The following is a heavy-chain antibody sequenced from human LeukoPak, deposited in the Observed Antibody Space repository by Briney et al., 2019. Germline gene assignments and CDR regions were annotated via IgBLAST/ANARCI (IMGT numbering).Heavy chain of an antibody. CDR3: ARAVGGRDYGLDV. CDR1: GFTFSGYA. D-gene: IGHD1-26*01. V-gene: IGHV3-23*01. J-gene: IGHJ6*02. Sequence: GGSLRLSCAASGFTFSGYAMSWVRQAPGKGLEWVSAISGSGGSTYYADSVKGRFTISRDNSKNTLYLQMNSLRAEDTAVYYCARAVGGRDYGLDVWGQGTTVTVSS. CDR2: ISGSGGST.